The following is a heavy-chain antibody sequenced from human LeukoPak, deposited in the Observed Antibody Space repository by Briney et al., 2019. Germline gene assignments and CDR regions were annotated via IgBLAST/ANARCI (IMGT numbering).Heavy chain of an antibody. CDR1: GGSISSSSYY. J-gene: IGHJ5*02. V-gene: IGHV4-39*01. D-gene: IGHD6-6*01. Sequence: SETLSLTCTVSGGSISSSSYYWGWIRQPPGKGLEWIGSIYYSGSTYYNPSLKSRVTISVDTSKNQFSLKLSSVTAADTAVYYCARRYSSSSSRWFDPWGQGTLVTVSS. CDR2: IYYSGST. CDR3: ARRYSSSSSRWFDP.